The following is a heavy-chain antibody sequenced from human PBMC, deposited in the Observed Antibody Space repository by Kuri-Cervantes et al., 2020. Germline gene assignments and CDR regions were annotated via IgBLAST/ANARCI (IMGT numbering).Heavy chain of an antibody. Sequence: SETLSLTCAVYGGSFSGYYCSWSRQPPGKGLEWIGEINHSGSTNYNPSLKSRVTITVDTSKNQFSLKLSSVTAADTAVYYCARETTGLADYWGQGTLVTVSS. V-gene: IGHV4-34*01. CDR3: ARETTGLADY. CDR1: GGSFSGYY. D-gene: IGHD1-14*01. J-gene: IGHJ4*02. CDR2: INHSGST.